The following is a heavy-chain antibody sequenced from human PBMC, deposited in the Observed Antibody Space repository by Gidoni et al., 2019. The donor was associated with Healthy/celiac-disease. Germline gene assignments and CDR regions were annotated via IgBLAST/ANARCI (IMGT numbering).Heavy chain of an antibody. CDR2: IYYSGST. Sequence: QLQLQESGPGLVKPSETLSLTCTVSGGSISSSSYYWGWIRQPPGKGLEWIGSIYYSGSTYYNPSLKSRVTISVDTSKNQFSLKLSSVTAADTAVYYCARLVGITGTIVWFDPWGQGTLVTVSS. CDR1: GGSISSSSYY. CDR3: ARLVGITGTIVWFDP. V-gene: IGHV4-39*01. J-gene: IGHJ5*02. D-gene: IGHD1-7*01.